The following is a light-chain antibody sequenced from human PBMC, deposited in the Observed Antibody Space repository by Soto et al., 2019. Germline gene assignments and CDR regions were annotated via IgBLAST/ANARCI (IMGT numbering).Light chain of an antibody. CDR2: AAS. CDR1: QGISTG. CDR3: LQDSNSAYT. Sequence: AIQMTQSPSSLSASVGDRVTITCRASQGISTGLGWYQQKPGKAPKLLIYAASSLQSGVPSRFSGSGSGADFPLTISRQQPEDFATYYCLQDSNSAYTFGQGTKLEIK. V-gene: IGKV1-6*01. J-gene: IGKJ2*01.